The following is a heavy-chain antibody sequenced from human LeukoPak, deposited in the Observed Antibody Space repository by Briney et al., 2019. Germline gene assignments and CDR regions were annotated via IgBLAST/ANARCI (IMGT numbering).Heavy chain of an antibody. J-gene: IGHJ4*02. CDR1: GFTFSSHA. CDR3: ASSASGWYNFDY. Sequence: SLRLSCAASGFTFSSHAISWVRQAPGKGLGWVSALSGSVGSTSYADSVKGRVTISRDNSKNTLYLHRSSPRAEDTAVYYCASSASGWYNFDYWGQGTLVTVSS. D-gene: IGHD6-19*01. V-gene: IGHV3-23*01. CDR2: LSGSVGST.